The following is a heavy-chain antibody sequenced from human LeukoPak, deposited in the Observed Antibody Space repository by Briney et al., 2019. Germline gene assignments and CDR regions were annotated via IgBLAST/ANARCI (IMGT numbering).Heavy chain of an antibody. Sequence: GGSLRLSCAASGLTVTDNYFSWVRQAPGRGLEWVSVIFPDGRTYHADSVKGRFTISRDRPKNTLLLQMNSLRADDTALYHCARTNTVYGDFDYWGQGILVTVSS. V-gene: IGHV3-53*01. CDR2: IFPDGRT. J-gene: IGHJ4*02. D-gene: IGHD2/OR15-2a*01. CDR3: ARTNTVYGDFDY. CDR1: GLTVTDNY.